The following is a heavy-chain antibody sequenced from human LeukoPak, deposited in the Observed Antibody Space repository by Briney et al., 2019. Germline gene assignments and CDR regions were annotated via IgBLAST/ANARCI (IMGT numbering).Heavy chain of an antibody. CDR2: INEDGSTT. V-gene: IGHV3-74*01. J-gene: IGHJ4*02. D-gene: IGHD1-26*01. CDR3: VRDLGGRSGH. CDR1: GFTFSSNW. Sequence: GGSLRLSCASSGFTFSSNWMHWVRQAPGKGLVWVSRINEDGSTTNYADSVKGRSTIFRDNAKNTLYLQMNSLRAEDTAVYYCVRDLGGRSGHWGQGTLVTVSS.